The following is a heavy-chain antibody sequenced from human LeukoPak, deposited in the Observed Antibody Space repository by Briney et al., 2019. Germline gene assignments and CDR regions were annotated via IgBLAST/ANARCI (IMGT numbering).Heavy chain of an antibody. V-gene: IGHV4-30-2*01. Sequence: PSETLSLTCTVSGGSISTNGYYWSWIRQPPGKGLEWIGYIYYSGDIYYNPSLPSLKSRVTISVDRSRNQFSLKLNSVTAADTAVYYCAREKYDTSPDYWGQGTLVTVSS. CDR2: IYYSGDI. CDR3: AREKYDTSPDY. CDR1: GGSISTNGYY. J-gene: IGHJ4*02. D-gene: IGHD2/OR15-2a*01.